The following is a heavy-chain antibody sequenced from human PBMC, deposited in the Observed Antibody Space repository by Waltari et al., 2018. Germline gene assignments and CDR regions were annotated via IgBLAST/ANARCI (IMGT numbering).Heavy chain of an antibody. J-gene: IGHJ4*02. CDR3: ARRVGAIDY. CDR2: INSGGTTI. CDR1: GFTFSSYE. Sequence: EVQLVESGGGLVQPGGSLGLFCAASGFTFSSYEMNWVRQAPGKGLEWVSYINSGGTTIYYADSVKGRFTISRDNAKNSLHLQMNSLRAEDTAVYYCARRVGAIDYWGQGTLVTVSS. D-gene: IGHD1-26*01. V-gene: IGHV3-48*03.